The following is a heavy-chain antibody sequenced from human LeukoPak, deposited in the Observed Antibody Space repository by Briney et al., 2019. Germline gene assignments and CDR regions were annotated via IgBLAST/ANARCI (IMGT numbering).Heavy chain of an antibody. V-gene: IGHV3-23*01. J-gene: IGHJ4*02. D-gene: IGHD4/OR15-4a*01. Sequence: GGSLRLSCAASGFIFNKHAMSWVRQAPGKGLGWVSGLSGSGGSTDYADSVKGRFTVSRDNSKNTLFLQMNSLRAEDTAIYYCAKERDYGPADYWGQGTLVTVSS. CDR1: GFIFNKHA. CDR2: LSGSGGST. CDR3: AKERDYGPADY.